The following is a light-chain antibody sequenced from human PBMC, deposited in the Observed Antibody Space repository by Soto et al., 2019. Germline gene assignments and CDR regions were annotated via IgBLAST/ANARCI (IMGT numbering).Light chain of an antibody. CDR3: QTWGTGIRV. V-gene: IGLV4-69*01. Sequence: QLVLTQSPSASASLGASVKLTCTLSSGHSSYAIAWHQQQPEKGPRYLMKLNSDGSHSKGDGIPDRFSGSSSGAERYLTISSLQSEDEADYYCQTWGTGIRVFGGGT. CDR1: SGHSSYA. J-gene: IGLJ2*01. CDR2: LNSDGSH.